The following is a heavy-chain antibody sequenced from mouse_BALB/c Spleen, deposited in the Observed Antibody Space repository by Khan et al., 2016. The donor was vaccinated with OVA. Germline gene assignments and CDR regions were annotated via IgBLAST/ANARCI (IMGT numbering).Heavy chain of an antibody. J-gene: IGHJ2*01. V-gene: IGHV3-2*02. CDR1: GYSITSGYA. D-gene: IGHD1-1*01. CDR3: ARGNYYGYYFDY. Sequence: EVQLQESGPGLVKPSQSLSLTCTVTGYSITSGYAWNWIRQFPGNKLEWMGYISYSGVTSYTPSLKSRISITLDTNKNKFILQLKSVTTKDTATNYCARGNYYGYYFDYWGQGTTRTGSS. CDR2: ISYSGVT.